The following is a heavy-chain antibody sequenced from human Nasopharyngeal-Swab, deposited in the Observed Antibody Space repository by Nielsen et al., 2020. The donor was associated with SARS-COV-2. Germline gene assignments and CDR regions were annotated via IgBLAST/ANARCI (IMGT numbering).Heavy chain of an antibody. J-gene: IGHJ4*02. Sequence: LKISGAASGFTFSDSAIHWVRQASGEGLEWVARIRSKGNNYATAYSASVKGRFIIFRDDPTNTAYLQMNSLKTEDTAMYYCTRCGGGCYSGRDYWGQGTLVTVSS. CDR3: TRCGGGCYSGRDY. CDR1: GFTFSDSA. D-gene: IGHD2-15*01. CDR2: IRSKGNNYAT. V-gene: IGHV3-73*01.